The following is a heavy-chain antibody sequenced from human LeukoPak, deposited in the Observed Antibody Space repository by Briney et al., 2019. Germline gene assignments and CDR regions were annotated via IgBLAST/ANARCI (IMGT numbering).Heavy chain of an antibody. CDR3: AKNDYGSGSFDY. CDR2: IIPVSGPA. Sequence: ASVKVSCKTSGGIFCSYAISWVRQAPGQGLEWMGGIIPVSGPANYAQKFQGRVAITADESTSTAYMELSSLRSNDTAVYYCAKNDYGSGSFDYWGQGTLVTVSS. V-gene: IGHV1-69*13. CDR1: GGIFCSYA. J-gene: IGHJ4*02. D-gene: IGHD3-10*01.